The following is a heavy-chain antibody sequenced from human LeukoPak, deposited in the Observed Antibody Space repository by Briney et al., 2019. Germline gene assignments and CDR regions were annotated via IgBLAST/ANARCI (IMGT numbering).Heavy chain of an antibody. CDR2: IKSKTDGGTT. V-gene: IGHV3-15*01. CDR3: TTDLGGDDILTGYYPYYYYGMDV. J-gene: IGHJ6*02. D-gene: IGHD3-9*01. CDR1: GFTFSNAW. Sequence: GGSLRLSCAASGFTFSNAWMSWVRQAPGKGLEWVGRIKSKTDGGTTDYAAPVKGRFTISRDDSKNTLYLQMNSLKTEDTAVYYCTTDLGGDDILTGYYPYYYYGMDVWGQGTTVTVSS.